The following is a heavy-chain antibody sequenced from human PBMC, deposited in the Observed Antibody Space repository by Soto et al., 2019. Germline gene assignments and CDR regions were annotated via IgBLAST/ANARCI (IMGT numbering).Heavy chain of an antibody. Sequence: GGSLRLSCAASGFTFSSYAMHWVRQAPGKGLEWVAVISYDGSNKYYADSVKGRFTISRDNSKNTLYLQMNSLRAEDTAVYYCARAQSSSPVNTPEDYWGQGTLVTVSS. CDR2: ISYDGSNK. D-gene: IGHD6-6*01. CDR3: ARAQSSSPVNTPEDY. CDR1: GFTFSSYA. V-gene: IGHV3-30*04. J-gene: IGHJ4*02.